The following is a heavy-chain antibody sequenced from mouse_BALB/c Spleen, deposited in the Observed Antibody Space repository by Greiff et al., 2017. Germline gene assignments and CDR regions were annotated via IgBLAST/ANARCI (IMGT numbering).Heavy chain of an antibody. V-gene: IGHV1S127*01. Sequence: QVQLQQPGAELVKPGASVKMSCKASGYTFTSYWMHWVKQRPGQGLEWIGVIDPSDSYTSYNQKFKGKATLTVDTSSSTAYMQLSSLTSEDSAVYYCTRTTAKAMDYWGQGTSVTVSS. CDR1: GYTFTSYW. CDR2: IDPSDSYT. D-gene: IGHD1-2*01. CDR3: TRTTAKAMDY. J-gene: IGHJ4*01.